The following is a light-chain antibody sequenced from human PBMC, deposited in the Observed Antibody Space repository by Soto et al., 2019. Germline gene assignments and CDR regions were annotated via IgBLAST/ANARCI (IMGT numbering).Light chain of an antibody. Sequence: QSVLTPPPSASVTPGQRVSISCSGGSSNIGTNTVNWYQHLPGTAPKLLIFSNDERPSGVPDRFSGSKSGTSASLAISGLQSDDEADYYCATWDDSLNGVVFGGGPKVTVL. CDR1: SSNIGTNT. V-gene: IGLV1-44*01. CDR2: SND. J-gene: IGLJ2*01. CDR3: ATWDDSLNGVV.